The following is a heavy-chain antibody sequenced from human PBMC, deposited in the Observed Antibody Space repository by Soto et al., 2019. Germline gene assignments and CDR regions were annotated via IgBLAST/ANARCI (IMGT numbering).Heavy chain of an antibody. J-gene: IGHJ4*02. V-gene: IGHV4-30-4*01. CDR3: ARDRAHFYESSGRLDL. CDR1: VDSMNNGDYF. D-gene: IGHD3-22*01. CDR2: ISYSGST. Sequence: TLSLTCSVSVDSMNNGDYFWTWIRQTPGKGLQWIGYISYSGSTFYNPSLKTRLAMSVDTSKNQFSVRLRSVTAADTAVYYCARDRAHFYESSGRLDLWGQGMLVTVSS.